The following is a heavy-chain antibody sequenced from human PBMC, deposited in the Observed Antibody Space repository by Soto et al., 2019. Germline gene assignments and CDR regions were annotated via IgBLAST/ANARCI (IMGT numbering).Heavy chain of an antibody. CDR1: GYTFPTYA. Sequence: APVKVSCKGSGYTFPTYAIHWVRQPPGQGLEWMGWINPATGNTEYSEKFQDRVTITRDTSASTAYMELRGLRSEDTAVYYCARRYKSAGWLEPWGQGTLVTVSS. J-gene: IGHJ5*02. CDR2: INPATGNT. D-gene: IGHD1-1*01. CDR3: ARRYKSAGWLEP. V-gene: IGHV1-3*01.